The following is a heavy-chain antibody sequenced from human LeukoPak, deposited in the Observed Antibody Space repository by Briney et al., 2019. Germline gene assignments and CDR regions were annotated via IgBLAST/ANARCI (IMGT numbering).Heavy chain of an antibody. V-gene: IGHV3-66*01. Sequence: PGGSLRLSCAASGFTVSSNYLSWVRQAPGKGLEWVSFIYSDGTTYYADSVKGRFTISRDNSKNTLYLQMNSLRAEDTAVYYCARELLDSGDCWGQGTLVTVSS. CDR2: IYSDGTT. CDR3: ARELLDSGDC. CDR1: GFTVSSNY. J-gene: IGHJ4*02. D-gene: IGHD3-10*01.